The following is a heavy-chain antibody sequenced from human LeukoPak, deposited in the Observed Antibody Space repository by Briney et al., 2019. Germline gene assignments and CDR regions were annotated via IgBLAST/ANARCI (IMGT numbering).Heavy chain of an antibody. Sequence: GGSLRLSCAASGFTFSDYYMSWIRQAPGKGLGWVSYISSSGSTIYYADSVKGRFTISRDNAKNSLYLQMNSLRAEDTAVYYCLVDTAMVTGNWFDPWGQGTLVTVSS. CDR2: ISSSGSTI. J-gene: IGHJ5*02. CDR3: LVDTAMVTGNWFDP. CDR1: GFTFSDYY. D-gene: IGHD5-18*01. V-gene: IGHV3-11*01.